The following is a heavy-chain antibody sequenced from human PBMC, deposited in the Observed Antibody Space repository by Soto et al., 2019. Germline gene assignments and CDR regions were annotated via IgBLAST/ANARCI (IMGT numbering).Heavy chain of an antibody. J-gene: IGHJ6*02. D-gene: IGHD6-6*01. CDR2: ISSSSSYI. Sequence: RLSCAASGFTFSSYSMNWVRQAPGKGLEWVSSISSSSSYIYYADSVKGRFTISRDNAKNSLYLQMNSLRAEDTAVYYCARDRIGRRSIAASGRYYYYGMDVWGQGTTVTVSS. CDR1: GFTFSSYS. V-gene: IGHV3-21*01. CDR3: ARDRIGRRSIAASGRYYYYGMDV.